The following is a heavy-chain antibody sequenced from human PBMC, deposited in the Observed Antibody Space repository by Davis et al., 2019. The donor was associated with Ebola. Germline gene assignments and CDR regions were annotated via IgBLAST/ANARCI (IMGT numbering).Heavy chain of an antibody. V-gene: IGHV1-2*02. CDR1: GYTFTGDY. D-gene: IGHD3-16*01. CDR2: ISPNSGAT. Sequence: ALVKVSCKASGYTFTGDYMHWVRQAPGQGLEWMGWISPNSGATIYAQRFQGRVTMTRDTSINTAYMELRRLRSDDTALYYCTTGVYGGYAFDIWGQGTLVTVSS. J-gene: IGHJ4*02. CDR3: TTGVYGGYAFDI.